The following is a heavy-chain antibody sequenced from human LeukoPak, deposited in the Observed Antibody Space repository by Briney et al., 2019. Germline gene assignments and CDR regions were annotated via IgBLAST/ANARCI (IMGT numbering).Heavy chain of an antibody. CDR1: GFIFSSYG. V-gene: IGHV3-30*18. J-gene: IGHJ4*02. D-gene: IGHD6-19*01. Sequence: GGSPRLSCAASGFIFSSYGMHWVRQAPGKGLEWVAVISYDGSKKYYADSVKGRFTISRDNSKNTLYLQMNSLRAEDTAMYYCAKAYSYSSGWAFDYWGQGTLVTVSS. CDR3: AKAYSYSSGWAFDY. CDR2: ISYDGSKK.